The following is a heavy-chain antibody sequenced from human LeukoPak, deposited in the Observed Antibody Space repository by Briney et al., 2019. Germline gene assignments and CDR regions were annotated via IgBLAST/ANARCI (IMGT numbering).Heavy chain of an antibody. Sequence: ASVKVSCKASGGTFSSYAISWVRQAPGQGLEWMGGIIPIFGTANYAQKFQGRVTITADESTSTAYMELSSLRSEDTAVYYCARGQDGRWLQSYYFDYWGQGTLVTVSS. V-gene: IGHV1-69*13. CDR2: IIPIFGTA. CDR3: ARGQDGRWLQSYYFDY. CDR1: GGTFSSYA. J-gene: IGHJ4*02. D-gene: IGHD5-24*01.